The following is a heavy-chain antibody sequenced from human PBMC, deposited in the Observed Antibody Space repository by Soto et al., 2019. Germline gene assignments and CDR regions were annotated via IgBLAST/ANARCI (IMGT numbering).Heavy chain of an antibody. Sequence: EVQLVESGGGLVQPGGSLRLSCAASGFTLSGRSMHWVRQAPGKGLVWVSGIDNAGTDSTYADSVKGRFTSSRDNANNMPYLPMKSLRVEDTAVYYCARGWFRPDVWGQGTTVTVSS. V-gene: IGHV3-74*01. CDR3: ARGWFRPDV. D-gene: IGHD3-10*01. J-gene: IGHJ6*02. CDR2: IDNAGTDS. CDR1: GFTLSGRS.